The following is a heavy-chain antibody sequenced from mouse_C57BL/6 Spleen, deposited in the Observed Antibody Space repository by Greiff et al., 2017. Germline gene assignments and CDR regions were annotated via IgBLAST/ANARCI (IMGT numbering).Heavy chain of an antibody. V-gene: IGHV14-3*01. Sequence: VQLQQSVAELVRPGASVKLSCTASGFNIKNTYMHWVKQRPEQGLEWIGRIDPANGNTKYAPKFQGKATITADTSSNTAYLQLSSLTSEDTAFYYCARDSAMVTTAYYAMDYWGQGTSVTVSS. CDR3: ARDSAMVTTAYYAMDY. J-gene: IGHJ4*01. CDR2: IDPANGNT. CDR1: GFNIKNTY. D-gene: IGHD2-2*01.